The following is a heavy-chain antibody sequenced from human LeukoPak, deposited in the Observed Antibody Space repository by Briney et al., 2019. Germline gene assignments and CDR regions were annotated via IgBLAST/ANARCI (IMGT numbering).Heavy chain of an antibody. CDR2: INHSGST. CDR3: ARGLGYCSGGSCYYFDY. J-gene: IGHJ4*02. V-gene: IGHV4-34*01. D-gene: IGHD2-15*01. CDR1: GGSFSGYY. Sequence: SETLSLTCAVYGGSFSGYYWSWICQPPGKGLEWIGEINHSGSTNYNPSLKSRVTISVDTSKNQFSLKLSSVTAADTAVYYCARGLGYCSGGSCYYFDYWGQGTLVTVSS.